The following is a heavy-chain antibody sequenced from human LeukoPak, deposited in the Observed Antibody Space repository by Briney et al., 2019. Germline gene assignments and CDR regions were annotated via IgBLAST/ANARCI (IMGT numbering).Heavy chain of an antibody. J-gene: IGHJ4*02. CDR1: GFTFSRYA. Sequence: GGSLRLSCAASGFTFSRYAMSWVRQAPGKGLEWVSAISGSGDSTYYGDSVKGRFTISRDNSKNTLYLQMNSLRAEDTAVYYCAKTRPLDSSSWSHGDYWGQGTLVTVSS. CDR3: AKTRPLDSSSWSHGDY. D-gene: IGHD6-13*01. V-gene: IGHV3-23*01. CDR2: ISGSGDST.